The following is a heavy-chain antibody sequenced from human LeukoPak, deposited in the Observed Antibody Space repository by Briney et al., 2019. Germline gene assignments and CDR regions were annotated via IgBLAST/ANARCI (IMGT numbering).Heavy chain of an antibody. V-gene: IGHV3-53*01. CDR3: ARGTDSYYYYMDV. CDR2: IYGGGST. CDR1: GHTVRRND. Sequence: PGGSLRLPCGASGHTVRRNDMSWLRQAPGKGLEWVSVIYGGGSTYYADSVGGRFTISRDNAKNTLFLQMISLRAEDTSFYYCARGTDSYYYYMDVWGRGTTVTVSS. J-gene: IGHJ6*03. D-gene: IGHD2-8*02.